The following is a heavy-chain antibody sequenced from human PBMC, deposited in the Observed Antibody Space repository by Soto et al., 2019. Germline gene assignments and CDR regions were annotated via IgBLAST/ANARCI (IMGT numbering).Heavy chain of an antibody. CDR1: GFTFSSYW. CDR3: ATLKSGRDYGDSFDY. V-gene: IGHV3-7*01. J-gene: IGHJ4*02. CDR2: IKQDGSEK. D-gene: IGHD4-17*01. Sequence: EVQLVESGGGLVQPGGSLRLSCAASGFTFSSYWMSWVRQAPGKGLEWVANIKQDGSEKYYVDSVKGRFTISRDNAKNSLDLQMNSLRAGDTAVYYCATLKSGRDYGDSFDYWGQGTLVTVSS.